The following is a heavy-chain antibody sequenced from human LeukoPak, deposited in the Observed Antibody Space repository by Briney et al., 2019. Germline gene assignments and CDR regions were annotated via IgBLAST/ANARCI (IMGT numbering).Heavy chain of an antibody. Sequence: SETLSLTCTVSGGSITNYYWSWIRQPPGEGLEWIGYVYSSGATNSNPSLKSRVTISVDTSKNQFSLKLSSVTAADTAVYYCARHGKGVTYFYTFDIWGQGTVVAVSS. V-gene: IGHV4-59*08. CDR2: VYSSGAT. D-gene: IGHD2/OR15-2a*01. J-gene: IGHJ3*02. CDR1: GGSITNYY. CDR3: ARHGKGVTYFYTFDI.